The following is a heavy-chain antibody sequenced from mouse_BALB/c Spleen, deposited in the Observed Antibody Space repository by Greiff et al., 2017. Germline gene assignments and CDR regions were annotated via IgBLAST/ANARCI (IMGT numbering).Heavy chain of an antibody. Sequence: VQRVESGAELAKPGASVKMSCKASGYTFTSYWMHWVKQRPGQGLEWIGYINPSTGYTEYNQKFKDKATLTADKSSSTAYMQLSSLTSEDSAVYYCARYYGSSYDFDVWGAGTTVTVSS. CDR1: GYTFTSYW. CDR2: INPSTGYT. CDR3: ARYYGSSYDFDV. J-gene: IGHJ1*01. V-gene: IGHV1-7*01. D-gene: IGHD1-1*01.